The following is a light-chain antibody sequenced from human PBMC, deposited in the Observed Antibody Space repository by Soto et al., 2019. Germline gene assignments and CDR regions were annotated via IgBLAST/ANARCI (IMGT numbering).Light chain of an antibody. CDR2: DAS. Sequence: EIVLTQSPGTLSLSPGERATLSCRASQNVANNYLAWYQQKPGQAPRFLIYDASSRATGIPDRFSGSGSGTGFTLTISRLEPEDFAVYYCEQYGSTPLTFGGGTKVDIK. V-gene: IGKV3-20*01. CDR1: QNVANNY. CDR3: EQYGSTPLT. J-gene: IGKJ4*01.